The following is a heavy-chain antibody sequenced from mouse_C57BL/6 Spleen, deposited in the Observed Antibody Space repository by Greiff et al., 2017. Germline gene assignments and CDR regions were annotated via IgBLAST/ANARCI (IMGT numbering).Heavy chain of an antibody. Sequence: QVQLQQSGAELVKPGASVTLSCKASGYTFTDYDMHWVKQTPVHGLEWIGAIDPDTGGTAYTQKFKGKAILTADKSSSTAYMELRSLTSEAAAVYYCTRLKDGYPGWFAYWGQGTLVTVSA. CDR2: IDPDTGGT. V-gene: IGHV1-15*01. CDR1: GYTFTDYD. J-gene: IGHJ3*01. D-gene: IGHD2-3*01. CDR3: TRLKDGYPGWFAY.